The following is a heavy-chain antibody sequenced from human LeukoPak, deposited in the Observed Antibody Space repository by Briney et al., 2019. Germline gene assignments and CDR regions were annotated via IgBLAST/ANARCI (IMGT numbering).Heavy chain of an antibody. J-gene: IGHJ4*02. CDR2: ISSSSSYI. D-gene: IGHD6-6*01. V-gene: IGHV3-21*01. Sequence: GGSLRLSCAASGFTFSSYSMNWVRQVPGKGLEWVSSISSSSSYIYYADSVKGRFTISRDNAKNSLYLQMNSLRAEDTAVYYCARARGDYSSSSYYFDYWGQGTLVTVSS. CDR3: ARARGDYSSSSYYFDY. CDR1: GFTFSSYS.